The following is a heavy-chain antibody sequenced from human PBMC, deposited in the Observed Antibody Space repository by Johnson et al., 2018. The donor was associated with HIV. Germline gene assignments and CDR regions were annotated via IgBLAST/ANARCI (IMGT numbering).Heavy chain of an antibody. CDR2: IWFDGSNK. CDR1: GFTFSNYG. J-gene: IGHJ3*02. V-gene: IGHV3-33*06. CDR3: AKASDIGAFDI. D-gene: IGHD2-15*01. Sequence: QVQLVESGGGVVQPGRSLGLSCAASGFTFSNYGMHWVRQAPGKGLEWVAVIWFDGSNKYYADSVKGRFTISRDNSKNTLYLQMNSLRAEDTAVYYCAKASDIGAFDIWGQGTMVTVSS.